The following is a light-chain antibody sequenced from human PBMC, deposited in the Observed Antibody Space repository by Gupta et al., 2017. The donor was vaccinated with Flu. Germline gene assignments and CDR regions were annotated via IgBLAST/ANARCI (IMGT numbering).Light chain of an antibody. Sequence: VMTQSPATLSVSPGERATLSCRASQSVSSNLAWYQHKPGQAPRLLIYGASTRATGIPARFSGSGSGTEFTLTISSLQSEDFAVYYCQQYNNWPPVFGQGTKVEIK. J-gene: IGKJ1*01. CDR2: GAS. V-gene: IGKV3-15*01. CDR3: QQYNNWPPV. CDR1: QSVSSN.